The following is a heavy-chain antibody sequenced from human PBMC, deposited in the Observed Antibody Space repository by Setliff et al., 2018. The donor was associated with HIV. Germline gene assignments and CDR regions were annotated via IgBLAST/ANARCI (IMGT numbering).Heavy chain of an antibody. D-gene: IGHD6-6*01. Sequence: SETLSLTCTVSGVSIDTHYWSWIRQSPGKGLEWIGHFYYRGSPRYNPALRSRVTISGDMSKNQFSLKLHSMAAADTAVYFCASGYSSSSYFDYWGQGSLVTVSS. CDR3: ASGYSSSSYFDY. CDR2: FYYRGSP. V-gene: IGHV4-59*11. CDR1: GVSIDTHY. J-gene: IGHJ4*02.